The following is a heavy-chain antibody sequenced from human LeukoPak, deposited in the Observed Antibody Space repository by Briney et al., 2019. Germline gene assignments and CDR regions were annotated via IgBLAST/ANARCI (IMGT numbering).Heavy chain of an antibody. Sequence: GGSLRLSCAASGFTFSSYAMSWVRQAPGKGLEWVSAISGSGGSTYYADSVKGRLTISRDNSKNTLYLQMNSLRAEDTAVYYCAKDPSGSYYGGDYWGQGTLVTVSS. V-gene: IGHV3-23*01. J-gene: IGHJ4*02. D-gene: IGHD1-26*01. CDR2: ISGSGGST. CDR1: GFTFSSYA. CDR3: AKDPSGSYYGGDY.